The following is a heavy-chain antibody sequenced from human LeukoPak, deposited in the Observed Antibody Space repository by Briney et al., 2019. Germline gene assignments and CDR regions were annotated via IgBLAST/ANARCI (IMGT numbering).Heavy chain of an antibody. J-gene: IGHJ5*02. CDR1: GGTFSSYA. CDR2: IIPIFGTA. V-gene: IGHV1-69*06. Sequence: RASVKVSCKASGGTFSSYAISWVRQAPGQGLEWMGGIIPIFGTANYAQKFQGRVTITADKSTSTAHMELSSLRSEDTAVYYCARDPVHYDILTGYYFSEANWFDPWGQGTLVTVSS. CDR3: ARDPVHYDILTGYYFSEANWFDP. D-gene: IGHD3-9*01.